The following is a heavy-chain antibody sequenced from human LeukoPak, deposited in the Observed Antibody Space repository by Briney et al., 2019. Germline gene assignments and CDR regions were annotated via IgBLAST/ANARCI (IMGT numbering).Heavy chain of an antibody. J-gene: IGHJ4*02. CDR2: INGDGSSA. CDR1: GFTFSSHW. CDR3: AGSLGPLTEY. Sequence: QPGGSLRLSCAASGFTFSSHWMHWVRQAPGTGLLWVSRINGDGSSAAYADSVKGRFTISRDNAKDTLYLQMNSLRAEDTAVYYCAGSLGPLTEYWGQGTLVTVSS. D-gene: IGHD7-27*01. V-gene: IGHV3-74*01.